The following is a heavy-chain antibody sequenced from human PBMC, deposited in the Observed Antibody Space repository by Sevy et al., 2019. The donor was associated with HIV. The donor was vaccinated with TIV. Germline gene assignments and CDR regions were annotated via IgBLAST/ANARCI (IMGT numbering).Heavy chain of an antibody. J-gene: IGHJ6*02. Sequence: ASVKVSCKASGYTFTGYYMHWVRQAPGQGLDWMGRINPKSGDTKYAQKFQGGVTMTRDTSISTAYMELSSLKSDDTAVYYCARGTSSSRPGFYQYYYGMDVWGQGTTVTVSS. D-gene: IGHD6-13*01. CDR3: ARGTSSSRPGFYQYYYGMDV. V-gene: IGHV1-2*06. CDR1: GYTFTGYY. CDR2: INPKSGDT.